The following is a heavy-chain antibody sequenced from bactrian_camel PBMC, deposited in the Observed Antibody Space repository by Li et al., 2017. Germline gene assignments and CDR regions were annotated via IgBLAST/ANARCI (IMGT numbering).Heavy chain of an antibody. Sequence: VQLVESGGGSVQAGGSLRLSCAFDAYTPANVRMAWFRQAPGKARQGVADIHNDGSSNIADSVRGRFTISKDNAKNTLYLQMNSLKPEDTAMYYCASNRWRGTPLNPNGYVQWGQGTQVTVS. J-gene: IGHJ4*01. CDR3: ASNRWRGTPLNPNGYVQ. CDR2: IHNDGSS. CDR1: AYTPANVR. V-gene: IGHV3S55*01.